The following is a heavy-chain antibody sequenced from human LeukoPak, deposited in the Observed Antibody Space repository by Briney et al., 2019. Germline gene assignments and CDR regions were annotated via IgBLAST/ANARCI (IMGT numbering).Heavy chain of an antibody. D-gene: IGHD6-19*01. CDR3: AKWSGWSSYYFDF. CDR2: ISVSGDKT. V-gene: IGHV3-23*01. J-gene: IGHJ4*02. CDR1: GFIFSNYA. Sequence: GGSLRLSCEAPGFIFSNYAMSWVRQAPGKGPEWVSSISVSGDKTYYTDSVTGRFTISRDDSKNTLYLQANSLTAEDTAVYYCAKWSGWSSYYFDFWGQGALVTVSS.